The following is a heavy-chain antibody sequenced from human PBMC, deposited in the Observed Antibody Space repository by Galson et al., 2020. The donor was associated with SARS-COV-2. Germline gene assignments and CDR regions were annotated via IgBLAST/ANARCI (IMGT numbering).Heavy chain of an antibody. J-gene: IGHJ4*02. CDR1: GFTFSRYA. D-gene: IGHD4-17*01. CDR3: AKDRGNDYGDQLDF. V-gene: IGHV3-23*01. Sequence: GESLKISCAASGFTFSRYALAWVRQAPGKGLEWVSGISGGGGSTYYVDSVKGRFTISRDTSQNTVHLQMSSLRAEDTAVCYCAKDRGNDYGDQLDFWGQGTLVTVSS. CDR2: ISGGGGST.